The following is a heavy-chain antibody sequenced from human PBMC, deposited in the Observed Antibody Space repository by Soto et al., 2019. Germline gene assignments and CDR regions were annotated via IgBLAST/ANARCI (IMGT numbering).Heavy chain of an antibody. J-gene: IGHJ3*02. V-gene: IGHV4-34*01. CDR1: GGSFSGYY. D-gene: IGHD2-8*01. CDR2: INHSGST. CDR3: ARRPPLIRGRGFDI. Sequence: QVQLQQWGAGLLKPSETLSLTCAVYGGSFSGYYWSWIRQPPGKGLEWIGEINHSGSTNYNPSLKSRVTISVDTSKNQFSLKLNSVTAADTAVYYCARRPPLIRGRGFDIWGQETMVSVSS.